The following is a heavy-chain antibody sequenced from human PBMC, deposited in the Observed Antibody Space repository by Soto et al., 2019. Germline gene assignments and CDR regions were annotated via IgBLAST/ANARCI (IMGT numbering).Heavy chain of an antibody. Sequence: QVQLQQWGAGLLKPSETLSLTCAVYGGSFSPYFWSWIRQTPGKGLEWIGEINHSGSPNYYPSLTRRATLAVGTSKNQASLLLTTVTAAHTAVYFCARLASGWQNYDCAFWGRGTPFSFSS. V-gene: IGHV4-34*01. D-gene: IGHD6-19*01. CDR3: ARLASGWQNYDCAF. J-gene: IGHJ2*01. CDR2: INHSGSP. CDR1: GGSFSPYF.